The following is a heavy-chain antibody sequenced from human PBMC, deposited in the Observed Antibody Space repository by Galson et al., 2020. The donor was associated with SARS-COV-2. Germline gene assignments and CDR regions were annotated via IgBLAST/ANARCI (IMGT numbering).Heavy chain of an antibody. CDR2: ISSSSSTI. D-gene: IGHD3-22*01. CDR3: ARQRDYSRYYYSDAFDV. V-gene: IGHV3-11*01. J-gene: IGHJ3*01. Sequence: GESLKISCVASGFMFSDYHMSWIRQAPGKGLEWVSHISSSSSTIYYADSLKGRFTISRDNSKNSLYLQMNSLRAEDTAMYYCARQRDYSRYYYSDAFDVWGQGTMVSVSS. CDR1: GFMFSDYH.